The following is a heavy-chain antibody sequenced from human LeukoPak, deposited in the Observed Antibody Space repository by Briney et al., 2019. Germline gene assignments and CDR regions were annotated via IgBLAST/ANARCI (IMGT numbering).Heavy chain of an antibody. CDR3: VREYYDSSGLDY. CDR1: GYTFTGYY. D-gene: IGHD3-22*01. CDR2: INPNSGGT. J-gene: IGHJ4*02. V-gene: IGHV1-2*02. Sequence: ASVKVSCKASGYTFTGYYMHWVRQAPRQGLEWMGWINPNSGGTNYAQKFQGRVTMTRDTSISTAYMELSRLRSDDTAVYYCVREYYDSSGLDYWGQGTLVTVSS.